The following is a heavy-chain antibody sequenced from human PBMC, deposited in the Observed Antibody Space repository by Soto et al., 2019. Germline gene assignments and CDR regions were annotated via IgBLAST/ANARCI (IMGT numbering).Heavy chain of an antibody. Sequence: VKVSCKASGGTFSSYAISWVRQAPGQGLEWMGGIIPIFGTTNYARRFQGRVTITADKSTSTAYMELRSLRSEDTAVYYCARGTRSGSYYYYGLDVWGQGTTVTVSS. CDR3: ARGTRSGSYYYYGLDV. CDR2: IIPIFGTT. CDR1: GGTFSSYA. V-gene: IGHV1-69*06. J-gene: IGHJ6*02. D-gene: IGHD1-26*01.